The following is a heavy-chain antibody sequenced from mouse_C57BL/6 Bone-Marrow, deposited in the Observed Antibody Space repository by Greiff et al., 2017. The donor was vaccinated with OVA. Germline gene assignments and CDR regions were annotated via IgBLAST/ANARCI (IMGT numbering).Heavy chain of an antibody. CDR2: IWSGGST. CDR3: ARAGDYDYDGGDYFDY. J-gene: IGHJ2*01. Sequence: VMLVESGPGLVQPSQSLSITCTVSGFSLTSYGVHWVRQSPGKGLEWLGVIWSGGSTDYNAAFISRLSISKDNSKSQVFFKMNSLQADDTAIYYCARAGDYDYDGGDYFDYWGQGTTLTVSS. V-gene: IGHV2-2*01. D-gene: IGHD2-4*01. CDR1: GFSLTSYG.